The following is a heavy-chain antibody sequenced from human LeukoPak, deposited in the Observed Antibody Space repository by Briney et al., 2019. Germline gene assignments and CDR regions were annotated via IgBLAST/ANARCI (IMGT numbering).Heavy chain of an antibody. J-gene: IGHJ4*02. D-gene: IGHD1-1*01. CDR2: INHSGST. CDR1: GGSFSGYY. V-gene: IGHV4-34*01. Sequence: PSETLSLTCAVYGGSFSGYYWSWIRQPPGKGLEWIGEINHSGSTNYNPPLKSRVTISVDTSKNQFSLKLSSVTAADTAVYYCARGSGTPDYWGQGTLVTVSS. CDR3: ARGSGTPDY.